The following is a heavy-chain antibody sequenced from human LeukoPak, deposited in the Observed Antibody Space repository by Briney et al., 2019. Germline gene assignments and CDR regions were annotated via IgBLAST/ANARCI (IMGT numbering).Heavy chain of an antibody. Sequence: PGGSLRLSCAASGFTFDYYSFHWVRQAPGKGLEWVAHVASDGSFKWYADSVKGRFTISRDTSRNTILLQMNSLGPDDTAKYYCARDTSWSPFYWGQGTLVTVSS. D-gene: IGHD6-13*01. CDR1: GFTFDYYS. V-gene: IGHV3-30*04. J-gene: IGHJ4*02. CDR3: ARDTSWSPFY. CDR2: VASDGSFK.